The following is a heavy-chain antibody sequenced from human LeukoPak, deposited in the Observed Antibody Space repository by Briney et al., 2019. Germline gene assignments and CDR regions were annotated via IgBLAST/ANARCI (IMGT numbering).Heavy chain of an antibody. Sequence: GASVTVSCKASGYTFTSYGISWVRQAPGQGLEWMGWISAYNGNTNYAQKLQGRVTMTTDTSTSTAYMELRSLRSDDTAVYYCARDLPCGGDCYPGDYWGQGTLVTVSS. CDR1: GYTFTSYG. CDR3: ARDLPCGGDCYPGDY. D-gene: IGHD2-21*02. J-gene: IGHJ4*02. CDR2: ISAYNGNT. V-gene: IGHV1-18*01.